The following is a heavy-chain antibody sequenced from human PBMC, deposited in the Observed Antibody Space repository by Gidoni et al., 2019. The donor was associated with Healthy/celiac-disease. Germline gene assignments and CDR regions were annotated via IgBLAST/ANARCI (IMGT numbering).Heavy chain of an antibody. D-gene: IGHD2-15*01. CDR3: ARSSWRPLLGGYFDY. V-gene: IGHV1-69*01. Sequence: QVQLVQSGAEVKKPGSSVKVSCKASGGTFSSNAISGGRQAPGQGLEWMGGLIPLFGTANYAQKFQGRVTITADESTSTAYMELSSLRSEDTAVYYCARSSWRPLLGGYFDYWGQGTLVTASS. CDR1: GGTFSSNA. CDR2: LIPLFGTA. J-gene: IGHJ4*02.